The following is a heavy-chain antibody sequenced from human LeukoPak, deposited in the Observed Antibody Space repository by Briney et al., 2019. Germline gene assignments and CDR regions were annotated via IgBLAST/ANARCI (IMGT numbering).Heavy chain of an antibody. CDR3: ASTYSGYDGPRY. Sequence: SVKVSCKASGGTFSSYAISWVRQAPGQGLEWMGGVIPIFGTANYAQKFQGRVTITADKSTSTAYMELSSLRSEDTAVYYCASTYSGYDGPRYWGQGTLVTVSS. V-gene: IGHV1-69*06. CDR1: GGTFSSYA. J-gene: IGHJ4*02. CDR2: VIPIFGTA. D-gene: IGHD5-12*01.